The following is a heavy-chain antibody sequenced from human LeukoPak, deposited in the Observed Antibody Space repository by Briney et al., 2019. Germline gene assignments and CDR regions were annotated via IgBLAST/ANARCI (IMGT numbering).Heavy chain of an antibody. Sequence: SETLSLTCTVSSGSINSYYWSWIRQPPGKGLEWMGYIYYSGNTNYNPSLESRVTISVDTSKNQFSLKLSSVTAADTAVYYCAREQGTTGTTRRAFVIWGQGTMVTVSS. J-gene: IGHJ3*02. V-gene: IGHV4-59*12. CDR2: IYYSGNT. D-gene: IGHD4-17*01. CDR1: SGSINSYY. CDR3: AREQGTTGTTRRAFVI.